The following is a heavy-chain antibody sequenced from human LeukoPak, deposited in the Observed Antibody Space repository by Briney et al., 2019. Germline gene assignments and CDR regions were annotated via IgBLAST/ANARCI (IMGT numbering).Heavy chain of an antibody. V-gene: IGHV1-69*02. Sequence: SVKVSCKASGGTFSSYTISWVRQAPGQGLEWMGRIIPILGIANYAQKFQGRVTITADKSTSTAYMELSSLRSEDTAVYYCARGIVGATVFCYYYMDVWGKGTTVTVSS. CDR1: GGTFSSYT. CDR2: IIPILGIA. J-gene: IGHJ6*03. CDR3: ARGIVGATVFCYYYMDV. D-gene: IGHD1-26*01.